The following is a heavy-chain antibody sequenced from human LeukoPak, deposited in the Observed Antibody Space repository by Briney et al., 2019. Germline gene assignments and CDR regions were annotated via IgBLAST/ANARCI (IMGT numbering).Heavy chain of an antibody. CDR2: INQSGST. V-gene: IGHV4-34*01. J-gene: IGHJ2*01. CDR1: GGPFSGYY. Sequence: PSETLSLTCAVYGGPFSGYYWSWIRQSPGKGLEWIGEINQSGSTTYKPSLKGRVTISVDTSKTQFSLKLSSVTAADTAVYYCARGEEYCGGDCFSSWYFDLWGRGTLVTVSS. D-gene: IGHD2-21*02. CDR3: ARGEEYCGGDCFSSWYFDL.